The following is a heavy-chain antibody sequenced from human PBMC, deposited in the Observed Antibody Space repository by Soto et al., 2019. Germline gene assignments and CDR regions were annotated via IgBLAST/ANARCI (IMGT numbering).Heavy chain of an antibody. Sequence: DVQLLESGGGLVQPEGSLRLSCAASGFTFSSYAMGWVRQGPGKGLEWVAVVSIGGSTHYADSVRGRFTISRDNSENTLSLQINSLTAEDTAVYFCANRRGAGGHFDYWGQGALVTVSS. CDR2: VSIGGST. CDR3: ANRRGAGGHFDY. J-gene: IGHJ4*02. V-gene: IGHV3-23*01. D-gene: IGHD2-15*01. CDR1: GFTFSSYA.